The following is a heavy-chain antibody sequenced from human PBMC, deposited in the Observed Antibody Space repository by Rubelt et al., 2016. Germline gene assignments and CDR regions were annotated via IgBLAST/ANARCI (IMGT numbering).Heavy chain of an antibody. CDR2: ISSSSSTK. J-gene: IGHJ4*02. CDR3: AKDTEIWSMVN. V-gene: IGHV3-48*01. D-gene: IGHD2-8*01. Sequence: VRQAPGRGLEWVSYISSSSSTKYYADSVKGRFTISRDNSKNTLYLQMNSLRAEDTAVYYCAKDTEIWSMVNWCQGTMVTVSS.